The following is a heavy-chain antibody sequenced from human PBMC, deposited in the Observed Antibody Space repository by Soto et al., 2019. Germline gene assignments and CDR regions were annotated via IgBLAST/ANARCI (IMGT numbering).Heavy chain of an antibody. Sequence: GGSLRLSCAASGFTFSSYEMNWVRQAPGKGLEWVSYISSSGSTIYYADSVKGRFTISRDNAKNSLYLQMNSLRAEDTAVYYCARDQLLYSYSNMDVWGQGTTVTVSS. CDR2: ISSSGSTI. J-gene: IGHJ6*02. D-gene: IGHD1-26*01. V-gene: IGHV3-48*03. CDR1: GFTFSSYE. CDR3: ARDQLLYSYSNMDV.